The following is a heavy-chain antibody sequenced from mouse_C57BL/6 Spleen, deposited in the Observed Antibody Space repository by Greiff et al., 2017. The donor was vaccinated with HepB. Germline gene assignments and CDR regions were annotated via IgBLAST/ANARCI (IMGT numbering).Heavy chain of an antibody. CDR2: INPSTGGT. J-gene: IGHJ1*03. D-gene: IGHD2-5*01. V-gene: IGHV1-42*01. CDR3: ARSRPSYYSNYVGYFDV. CDR1: GYSFTGYY. Sequence: EVQLQQSGPELVKPGASVKISCKASGYSFTGYYMNWVKQSPEKSLEWIGEINPSTGGTTYNQKFKAKATLTVDKSSSTAYMQLKSLTSEDSAVYYCARSRPSYYSNYVGYFDVWGTGTTVTVSS.